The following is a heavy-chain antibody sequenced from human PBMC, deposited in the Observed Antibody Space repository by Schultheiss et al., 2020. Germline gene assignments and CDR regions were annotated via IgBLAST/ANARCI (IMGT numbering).Heavy chain of an antibody. V-gene: IGHV1-69*05. CDR3: ARAARTSCYHVDI. Sequence: SVKVSCKASGGTFSSYAISWVRQAPGQGLEWMGGIIPIFGTANYAQKFQGRVTMTTDTSTSTAYMELRSLRSDDTAVYYCARAARTSCYHVDIWGQGTMVTVSS. CDR2: IIPIFGTA. D-gene: IGHD2-2*01. CDR1: GGTFSSYA. J-gene: IGHJ3*02.